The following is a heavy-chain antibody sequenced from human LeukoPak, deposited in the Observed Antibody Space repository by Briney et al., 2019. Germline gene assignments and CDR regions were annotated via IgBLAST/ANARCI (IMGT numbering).Heavy chain of an antibody. CDR2: ISSSSSYI. CDR1: GFTFSSYS. CDR3: ARDLVVATGVDYYYYMDV. Sequence: PGGSLRLSCAASGFTFSSYSMNWVRPAPGKGLEWVSSISSSSSYIYYADSVKGRYTISRDNAKNSLYLQMNSLRAEDTAVYYCARDLVVATGVDYYYYMDVWGKGTTVTVSS. D-gene: IGHD5-12*01. J-gene: IGHJ6*03. V-gene: IGHV3-21*01.